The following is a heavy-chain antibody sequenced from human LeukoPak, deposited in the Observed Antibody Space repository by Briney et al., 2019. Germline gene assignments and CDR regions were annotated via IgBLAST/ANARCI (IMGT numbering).Heavy chain of an antibody. CDR3: AKDYLGSSYAFDV. D-gene: IGHD6-13*01. V-gene: IGHV3-23*01. Sequence: PGGSLRLSCAASGFTFSSYAMSWVRQAPGKGLEWVSAISTSGDRTYYADSVKGRFTISRDSSKSTLFMQMNSLRAEDTAVYYCAKDYLGSSYAFDVWGQGTMVTVSS. CDR2: ISTSGDRT. CDR1: GFTFSSYA. J-gene: IGHJ3*01.